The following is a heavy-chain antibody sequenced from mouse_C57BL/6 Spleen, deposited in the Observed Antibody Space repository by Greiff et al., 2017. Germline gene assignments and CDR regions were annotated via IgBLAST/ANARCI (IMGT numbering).Heavy chain of an antibody. D-gene: IGHD1-1*01. J-gene: IGHJ4*01. V-gene: IGHV1-18*01. CDR3: ARWGYGSSYEDAMDY. Sequence: EVKLMESGPELVKPGASVKIPCKASGYTFTDYNMDWVKQSHGKSLEWIGDINPNNGGTIYNQKFKGKATLTVDKSSSTAYMELRSLTSEDTAVYYCARWGYGSSYEDAMDYWGQGTSVTVSS. CDR2: INPNNGGT. CDR1: GYTFTDYN.